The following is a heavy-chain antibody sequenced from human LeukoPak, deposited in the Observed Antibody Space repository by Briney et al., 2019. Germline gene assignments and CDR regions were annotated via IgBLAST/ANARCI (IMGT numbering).Heavy chain of an antibody. CDR3: ARAGWIITSGIDY. Sequence: PSETLSLTCGVSGFSNSRSYYWAWIRQPPGKGLEWIGTIYHIGSTYYSPSLGSRVTMSVDTSKNEFSLNLKSVTAADTAVYYCARAGWIITSGIDYWGQGALVTVSS. D-gene: IGHD3-10*01. V-gene: IGHV4-38-2*01. CDR1: GFSNSRSYY. J-gene: IGHJ4*02. CDR2: IYHIGST.